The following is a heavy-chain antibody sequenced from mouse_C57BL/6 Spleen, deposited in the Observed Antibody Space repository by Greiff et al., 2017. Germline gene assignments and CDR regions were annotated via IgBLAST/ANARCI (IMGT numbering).Heavy chain of an antibody. CDR2: ISYDGSN. CDR1: GYSITSGYY. CDR3: ARDHGYYVY. J-gene: IGHJ3*01. D-gene: IGHD2-3*01. V-gene: IGHV3-6*01. Sequence: EVKVEESGPGLVKPSQSLSLTCSVTGYSITSGYYWNWIRQFPGNKLEWMGYISYDGSNNYNPSLKNRISITRDTSKNQFFLKLNSVTTEDTATYYCARDHGYYVYWGQGTLVTVSA.